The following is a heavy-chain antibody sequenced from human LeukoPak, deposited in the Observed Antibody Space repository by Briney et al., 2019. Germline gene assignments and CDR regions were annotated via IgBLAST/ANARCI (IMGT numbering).Heavy chain of an antibody. J-gene: IGHJ4*02. D-gene: IGHD6-19*01. CDR2: IHAGGNT. Sequence: GGSLRLSCEASGFTVSSNYMSWVRQAPGKGLEWVSLIHAGGNTFYADSVKGRFTISRDNSKNTLYLQMNSLRAEDTAVYYCAKDYTSGWYDYWGQGTLVTVSS. CDR1: GFTVSSNY. CDR3: AKDYTSGWYDY. V-gene: IGHV3-53*01.